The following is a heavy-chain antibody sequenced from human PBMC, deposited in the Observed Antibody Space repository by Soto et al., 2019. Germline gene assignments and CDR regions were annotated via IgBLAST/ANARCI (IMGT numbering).Heavy chain of an antibody. D-gene: IGHD2-2*01. Sequence: PGESLKISCKGSGYSLTSYWISWVRQMPGKGLEWMGRIDPSDSYTNYSPSFQGHVTISADKSISTAYLQWSSLKASDTAMYYCARHTYCSSTSCQNYYYGMDVWGQGTTVTVSS. CDR2: IDPSDSYT. CDR1: GYSLTSYW. V-gene: IGHV5-10-1*01. CDR3: ARHTYCSSTSCQNYYYGMDV. J-gene: IGHJ6*02.